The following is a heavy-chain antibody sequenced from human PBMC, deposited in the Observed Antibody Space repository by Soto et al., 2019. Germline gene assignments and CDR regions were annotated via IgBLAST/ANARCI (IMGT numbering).Heavy chain of an antibody. CDR3: ASHYDMWSGYLSPVDY. Sequence: QVQLVESGGDLVQPGGSLRLSCAASGYTFSDYYMSWIRQAPGKGLEWISYIDTSGTKIYYADSVKSRFTITRDNAKNSLYLEMNSLRDEDTAVYYCASHYDMWSGYLSPVDYWGQGTLVTVSS. CDR2: IDTSGTKI. CDR1: GYTFSDYY. V-gene: IGHV3-11*01. J-gene: IGHJ4*02. D-gene: IGHD3-3*01.